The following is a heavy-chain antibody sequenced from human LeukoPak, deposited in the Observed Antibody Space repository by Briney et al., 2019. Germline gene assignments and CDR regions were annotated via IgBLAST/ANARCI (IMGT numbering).Heavy chain of an antibody. CDR1: GFTFSSYE. Sequence: GGSLRLSCAASGFTFSSYEMNWVRQAPGKGLEWVSYISSSGSTIYYADSVRGRFTISRDNAKNSLYLQMNSLRAEDTAVYYCAREYYYDSSGYYYAFDYWGQGTLVTVSS. V-gene: IGHV3-48*03. CDR3: AREYYYDSSGYYYAFDY. D-gene: IGHD3-22*01. CDR2: ISSSGSTI. J-gene: IGHJ4*02.